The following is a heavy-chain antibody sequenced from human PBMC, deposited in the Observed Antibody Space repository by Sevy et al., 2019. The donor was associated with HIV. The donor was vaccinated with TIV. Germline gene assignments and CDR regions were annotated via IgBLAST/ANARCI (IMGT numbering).Heavy chain of an antibody. J-gene: IGHJ4*02. CDR3: AAVAGTDILGYYFDS. Sequence: SETLSLTCAVSGGSITGSYWWSWVRQPPGKGLEWLADIYHMGTSNYNPSLKSRVTISVDKSKNQFSLKVNSITAADTAVYYCAAVAGTDILGYYFDSWGQGTQVTVSS. CDR2: IYHMGTS. CDR1: GGSITGSYW. V-gene: IGHV4-4*02. D-gene: IGHD6-19*01.